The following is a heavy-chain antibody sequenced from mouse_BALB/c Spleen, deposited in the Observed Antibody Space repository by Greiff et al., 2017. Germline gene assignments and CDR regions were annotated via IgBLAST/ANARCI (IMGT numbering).Heavy chain of an antibody. V-gene: IGHV1-14*01. CDR1: GYTFTGYV. J-gene: IGHJ2*01. Sequence: EVKLVESGPELVKPGASVKMSCKASGYTFTGYVMHWVKQKPGQGLEWIGYINPYNDGTKYNEKFKGKATLTSDKSSSTAYMELSSLTSEDSAVYYCARSGDYGYYFDYWGQGTTLTVSA. CDR3: ARSGDYGYYFDY. D-gene: IGHD2-4*01. CDR2: INPYNDGT.